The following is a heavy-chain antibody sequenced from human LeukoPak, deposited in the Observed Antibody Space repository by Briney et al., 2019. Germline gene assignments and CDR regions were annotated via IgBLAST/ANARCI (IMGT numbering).Heavy chain of an antibody. J-gene: IGHJ4*02. D-gene: IGHD1-26*01. CDR1: GGTFSSYT. Sequence: ASVKVSCKASGGTFSSYTISWVQQAPGKGLEWMGLVDPEDGETIYAEKFQGRVTITADTSTDTAYMELSSLRSEDTAVYYCATDGGSYLFDYWGQGTLVTVSS. V-gene: IGHV1-69-2*01. CDR2: VDPEDGET. CDR3: ATDGGSYLFDY.